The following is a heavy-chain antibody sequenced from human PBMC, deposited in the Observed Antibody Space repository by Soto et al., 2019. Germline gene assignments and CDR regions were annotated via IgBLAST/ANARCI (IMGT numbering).Heavy chain of an antibody. D-gene: IGHD2-2*01. CDR1: GFTFSNSW. CDR3: VKVLARGVGVPRFYFDS. CDR2: INADGTST. Sequence: PGGSLRLSCAASGFTFSNSWMHWVRQVSGKGLEWASRINADGTSTSYADSVKGRFTISRDNAKNTLYLHVNSPRAEDTAVYYCVKVLARGVGVPRFYFDSWGQGALVTVSS. V-gene: IGHV3-74*01. J-gene: IGHJ4*02.